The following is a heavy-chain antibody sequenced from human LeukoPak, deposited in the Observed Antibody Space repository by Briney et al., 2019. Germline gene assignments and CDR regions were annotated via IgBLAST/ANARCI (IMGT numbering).Heavy chain of an antibody. CDR3: ARASRGTCYDILTGYYGFDWFDP. CDR2: IYYSGST. V-gene: IGHV4-59*01. Sequence: SETLSLTCTVSGGSISSYYWSWIRQPPGKGLEWIGYIYYSGSTNYNPSLKSRVTISVDTSKNQFSLKLSSVTAADTAVYYCARASRGTCYDILTGYYGFDWFDPWGQGTLVTVSS. J-gene: IGHJ5*02. CDR1: GGSISSYY. D-gene: IGHD3-9*01.